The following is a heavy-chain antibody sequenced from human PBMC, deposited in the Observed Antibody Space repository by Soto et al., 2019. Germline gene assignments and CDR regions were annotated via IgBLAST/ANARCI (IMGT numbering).Heavy chain of an antibody. CDR3: ARGQVVAAQH. V-gene: IGHV4-30-2*01. CDR1: GGSISSGGYS. Sequence: QLQLQESGSGLVKPSQTLSLTCAVSGGSISSGGYSWSWIRQPPGKGLEWIGYIYHSGSTYYNPSRKSLVTIAVDRSKNQFTLKLSSVTAADTAVYYCARGQVVAAQHWGQGTLVTVSS. J-gene: IGHJ4*02. CDR2: IYHSGST. D-gene: IGHD2-15*01.